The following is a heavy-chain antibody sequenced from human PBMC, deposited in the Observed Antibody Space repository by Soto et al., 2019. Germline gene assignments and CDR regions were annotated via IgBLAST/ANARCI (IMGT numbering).Heavy chain of an antibody. CDR3: VTGGYCSGGSCYVFDY. V-gene: IGHV4-39*01. Sequence: SETLSLTCTVSGGSISSSSYYWGWIRQPPGKGLEWIGSIYYSGSTYYNPSLKSRVTISVDTSKNQFSLKLSSVTAADTAVYYCVTGGYCSGGSCYVFDYWGQGTLVTVSS. CDR2: IYYSGST. D-gene: IGHD2-15*01. CDR1: GGSISSSSYY. J-gene: IGHJ4*02.